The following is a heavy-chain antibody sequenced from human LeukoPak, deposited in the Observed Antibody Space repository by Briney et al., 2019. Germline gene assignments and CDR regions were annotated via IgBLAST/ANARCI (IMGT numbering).Heavy chain of an antibody. D-gene: IGHD3-22*01. J-gene: IGHJ4*02. CDR1: GGTFTSYA. Sequence: SVKVSCKASGGTFTSYAISWVRQAPGPGLEWMGRIIPILGIANYAQKFHGRVTITADKSTSTAYMELSSLRSEDTAVYYCTGGDYYDSSGYYRPDIYYFDYWGQGTLVTVSS. CDR2: IIPILGIA. V-gene: IGHV1-69*10. CDR3: TGGDYYDSSGYYRPDIYYFDY.